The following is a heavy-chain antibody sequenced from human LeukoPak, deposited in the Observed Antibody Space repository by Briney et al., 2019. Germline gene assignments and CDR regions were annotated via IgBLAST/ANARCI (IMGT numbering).Heavy chain of an antibody. J-gene: IGHJ5*02. CDR2: MNPNSGNT. CDR3: ARSGKKYYYGSGSYPYNWFDP. Sequence: ASVKVSCKASGYTFTSYDINWVRQATGQGLEWMGWMNPNSGNTGYAQKFQGRVTMTRNTSISTAYMELSSLRSEDTAVYYCARSGKKYYYGSGSYPYNWFDPWGQGTLVTVSS. D-gene: IGHD3-10*01. V-gene: IGHV1-8*01. CDR1: GYTFTSYD.